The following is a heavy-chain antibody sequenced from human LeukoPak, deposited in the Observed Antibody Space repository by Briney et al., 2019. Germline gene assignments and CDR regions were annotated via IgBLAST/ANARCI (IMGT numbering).Heavy chain of an antibody. CDR3: ARLVAGTAWFDP. CDR2: IYYSGNT. Sequence: PSETLSLTCTVSGGSISSYHWSWIRQPPGKGLEWIGYIYYSGNTNYNPSLKSRVTISTDTSKNRFSLKLSSVTAADTAVYYCARLVAGTAWFDPWGQGTLVTVSS. V-gene: IGHV4-59*01. D-gene: IGHD6-19*01. CDR1: GGSISSYH. J-gene: IGHJ5*02.